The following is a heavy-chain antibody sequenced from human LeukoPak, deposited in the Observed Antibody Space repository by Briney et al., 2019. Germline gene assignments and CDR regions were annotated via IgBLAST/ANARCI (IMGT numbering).Heavy chain of an antibody. CDR2: IYYSGST. Sequence: SETLSLTCTVSGGSISSYYWSWIRQPPGKGLEWIGYIYYSGSTNYNPSLKSRVTISVDMSKNQFSLKLSSVTAADTAVYYCASQRVDYYYYMDVWGKGTTVTVSS. J-gene: IGHJ6*03. V-gene: IGHV4-59*01. CDR1: GGSISSYY. CDR3: ASQRVDYYYYMDV.